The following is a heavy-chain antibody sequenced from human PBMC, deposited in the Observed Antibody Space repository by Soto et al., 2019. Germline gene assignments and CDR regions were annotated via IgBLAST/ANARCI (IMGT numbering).Heavy chain of an antibody. V-gene: IGHV3-74*01. D-gene: IGHD6-19*01. CDR1: GFTFSNYW. Sequence: GGSLRLSCVASGFTFSNYWMHWVRQAPGKGLEWVSRISSDGSSTTYADSVKGRFTISRDNAENSLHLQMNSLRAEDTAVYYCARHKNIAVTGKIDYWGQGTLVTVSS. CDR2: ISSDGSST. J-gene: IGHJ4*02. CDR3: ARHKNIAVTGKIDY.